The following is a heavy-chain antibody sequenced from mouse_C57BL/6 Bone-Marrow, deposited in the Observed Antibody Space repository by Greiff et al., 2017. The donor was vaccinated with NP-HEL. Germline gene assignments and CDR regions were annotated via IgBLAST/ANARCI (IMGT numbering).Heavy chain of an antibody. CDR1: GFTFSSYA. J-gene: IGHJ3*01. CDR2: ISDGGSYT. D-gene: IGHD2-14*01. V-gene: IGHV5-4*01. CDR3: AREGVPPFAY. Sequence: EVKLVESGGGLVKPGGSLKLSCAASGFTFSSYAMSWVRQTPEKRLEWVATISDGGSYTYYPDNVKGRFTISRDNAKNNLYLQMSHLKSEDTAMYYCAREGVPPFAYWGQGTLVTVSA.